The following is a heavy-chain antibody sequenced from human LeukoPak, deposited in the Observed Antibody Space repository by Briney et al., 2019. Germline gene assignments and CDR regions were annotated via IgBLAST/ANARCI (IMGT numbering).Heavy chain of an antibody. CDR3: ARDLGYCTGGTCYPNWFDP. CDR2: INAGNDNT. Sequence: ASVKVSCKASGYTFTSYAMHWVRQAPGQRLEWMGWINAGNDNTKYSQKYQGRVTITRDTSASTAYMELSSLRSEDTAVYYCARDLGYCTGGTCYPNWFDPWGQGTLVTVSS. CDR1: GYTFTSYA. D-gene: IGHD2-15*01. J-gene: IGHJ5*02. V-gene: IGHV1-3*01.